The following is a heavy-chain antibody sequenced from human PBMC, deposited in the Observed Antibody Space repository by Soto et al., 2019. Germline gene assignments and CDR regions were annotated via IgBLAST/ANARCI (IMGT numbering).Heavy chain of an antibody. Sequence: PSETLSLTCTVSVSSISSGGYYWSWIRQHPGKGLEWIGYIYYSGSTYYNPSLKSRVTISVDTSKNQFSLKLSSVTAADTAVYYCAREGTVTPYYFDYWGQGTLVTVSS. D-gene: IGHD4-17*01. CDR1: VSSISSGGYY. V-gene: IGHV4-31*03. J-gene: IGHJ4*02. CDR3: AREGTVTPYYFDY. CDR2: IYYSGST.